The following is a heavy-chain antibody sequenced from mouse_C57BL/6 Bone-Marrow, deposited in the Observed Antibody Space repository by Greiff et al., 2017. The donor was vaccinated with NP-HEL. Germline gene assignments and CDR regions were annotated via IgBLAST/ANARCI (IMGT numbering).Heavy chain of an antibody. Sequence: VQLQQSGAELVRPGASVKLSCTASGFNIKDDYMHWVKQRPEQGLEWIGWIDPENGDTEYASKFQGKATITADTSSNTAYLQLSSLTSEDTAVYYCTTEGNYYGLFAYWGQGTLVTVSA. D-gene: IGHD1-2*01. CDR3: TTEGNYYGLFAY. CDR2: IDPENGDT. J-gene: IGHJ3*01. V-gene: IGHV14-4*01. CDR1: GFNIKDDY.